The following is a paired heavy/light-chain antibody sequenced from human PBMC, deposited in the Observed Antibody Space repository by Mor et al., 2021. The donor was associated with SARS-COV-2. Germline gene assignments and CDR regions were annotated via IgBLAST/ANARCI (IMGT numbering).Light chain of an antibody. V-gene: IGKV2-28*01. J-gene: IGKJ3*01. CDR3: MQALQTLFT. CDR1: QSLLHSNGYNY. Sequence: DIVMTQSPLSLPVTPGEPASISCRSSQSLLHSNGYNYLDWYLQKPGQSPQLLIYLGSNRASGVPDRFSGSGSGTDFTLKISRVEAEDVGVYYCMQALQTLFTFGPGTKVDIK. CDR2: LGS.
Heavy chain of an antibody. J-gene: IGHJ6*02. Sequence: QVQLVQSGAEVKKPGASVKVSCKASGYTFTSYGISWVRQAPGQGLEWMGWISAYNGNTNYAQKLQGRVTMTTDTSTSTAYMELRSLRSDDTAVYYCAREGGLGELSSPPYYYYGMDVWGQGTTVTVSS. D-gene: IGHD3-16*02. CDR2: ISAYNGNT. CDR3: AREGGLGELSSPPYYYYGMDV. CDR1: GYTFTSYG. V-gene: IGHV1-18*01.